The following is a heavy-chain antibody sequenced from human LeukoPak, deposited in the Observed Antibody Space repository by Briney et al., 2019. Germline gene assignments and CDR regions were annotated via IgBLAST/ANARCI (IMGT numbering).Heavy chain of an antibody. CDR2: ISYDGSNK. J-gene: IGHJ4*02. CDR3: ARDKTVPAASFDY. D-gene: IGHD2-2*01. CDR1: GFTFSSYA. Sequence: GGSLRLSCAASGFTFSSYAMHWVRQAPGKGLEWVAVISYDGSNKYYADSVKGRFTTSRDNSKNTLYLQMNSLRAEDTAVYYCARDKTVPAASFDYWGQGTLVTVSS. V-gene: IGHV3-30-3*01.